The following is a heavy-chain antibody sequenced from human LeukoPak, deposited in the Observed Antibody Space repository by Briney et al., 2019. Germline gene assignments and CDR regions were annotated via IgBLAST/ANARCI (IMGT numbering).Heavy chain of an antibody. D-gene: IGHD5-18*01. Sequence: SETLSLTCAVYGGSFSGYYWSWIRQPPGKGLEWIGEINHSGSTNYNPSLKSRVTISVDTSKNQFSLKLSSVTAADTAVYFCASGPVDTAMVLHYFDYWAREPWSPSP. J-gene: IGHJ4*02. CDR1: GGSFSGYY. CDR3: ASGPVDTAMVLHYFDY. V-gene: IGHV4-34*01. CDR2: INHSGST.